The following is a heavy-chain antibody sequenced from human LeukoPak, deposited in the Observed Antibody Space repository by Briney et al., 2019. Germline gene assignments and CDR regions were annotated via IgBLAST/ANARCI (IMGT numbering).Heavy chain of an antibody. CDR2: ISSSGSAI. Sequence: GGSLRLSCAASGFPLSSYSINWVRQAPGKGLEWVSYISSSGSAIYYVDSVKGRFTVSRDNAKNSLFLQMNSPRAEDTAVYYCVRVKGSYFDYWGQGALFTVSS. CDR3: VRVKGSYFDY. V-gene: IGHV3-48*01. CDR1: GFPLSSYS. D-gene: IGHD2-15*01. J-gene: IGHJ4*02.